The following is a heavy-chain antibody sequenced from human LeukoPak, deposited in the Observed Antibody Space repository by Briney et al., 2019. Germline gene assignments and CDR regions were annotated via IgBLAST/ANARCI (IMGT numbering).Heavy chain of an antibody. D-gene: IGHD6-19*01. J-gene: IGHJ4*02. V-gene: IGHV1-69*13. CDR1: GYTFTSYD. CDR3: APTRLGGSSGYQIDY. Sequence: SVKVSCKASGYTFTSYDINWVRQATGQGLEWMGGIIPIFGTANYAQKFQGRVTITADESTSTAYMELSSLRSEDTAVYYCAPTRLGGSSGYQIDYWGQGTLITVSS. CDR2: IIPIFGTA.